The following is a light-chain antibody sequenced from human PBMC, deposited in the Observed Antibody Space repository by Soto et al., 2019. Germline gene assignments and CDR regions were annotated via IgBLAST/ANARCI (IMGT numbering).Light chain of an antibody. CDR2: AAS. V-gene: IGKV1-8*01. CDR1: QGISSY. J-gene: IGKJ1*01. Sequence: AIRMTQSPSSFSASTGDRVTITCRASQGISSYLAWYQQKPGKAPKLLIYAASTLQSGVPSRFSGSGSGTDFTLTISCLQSEDFATYYCRQYYSYPWTFGQGTKVDIK. CDR3: RQYYSYPWT.